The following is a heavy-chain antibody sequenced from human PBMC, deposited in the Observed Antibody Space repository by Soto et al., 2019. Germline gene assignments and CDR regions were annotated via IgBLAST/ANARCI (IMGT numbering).Heavy chain of an antibody. Sequence: PSETLSLTCNFSGVSMTTGSYFCSWVRQPPWKGLEWIGYVFRSGSVNYSPSFKSRVTISIDTSKNQFSLMLKSVTAADTAVYFCARATNRYFEYLGQGALVILS. V-gene: IGHV4-61*01. CDR3: ARATNRYFEY. CDR2: VFRSGSV. CDR1: GVSMTTGSYF. J-gene: IGHJ4*02.